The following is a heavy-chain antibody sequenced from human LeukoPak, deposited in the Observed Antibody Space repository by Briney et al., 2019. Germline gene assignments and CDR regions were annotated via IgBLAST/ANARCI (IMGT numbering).Heavy chain of an antibody. Sequence: IHGDFTYTTYALSVKRLFPISTDDAKNTLYLQMNSLRAEDTAVYYCVRRVNSGTYYYFDYWGQGTLVTVSS. CDR2: IHGDFTYT. CDR3: VRRVNSGTYYYFDY. D-gene: IGHD1-26*01. J-gene: IGHJ4*02. V-gene: IGHV3-74*01.